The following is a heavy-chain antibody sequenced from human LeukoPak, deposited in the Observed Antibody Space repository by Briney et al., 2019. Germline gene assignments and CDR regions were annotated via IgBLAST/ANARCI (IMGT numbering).Heavy chain of an antibody. CDR2: ISYDGSNK. V-gene: IGHV3-30-3*01. CDR3: ARTWQQSFDY. J-gene: IGHJ4*02. Sequence: GGSLRLSCAASGFTFSSYAMHWVRQAPGKGLEWVAVISYDGSNKYYADSVKGRFTISRDNSKNTLYLQMNSLRAEDTAVYYCARTWQQSFDYWGQGTLVTVSS. D-gene: IGHD6-13*01. CDR1: GFTFSSYA.